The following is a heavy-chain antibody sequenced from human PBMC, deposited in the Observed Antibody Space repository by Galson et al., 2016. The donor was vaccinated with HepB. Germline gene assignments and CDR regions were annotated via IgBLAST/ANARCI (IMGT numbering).Heavy chain of an antibody. J-gene: IGHJ1*01. V-gene: IGHV3-7*03. Sequence: SLRLSCAVSGFGFSDYWMTWVRQAPGKGLEWVASIKEDGSKSFYADSVKGRFTISRDNVENSLSLQMNSLRAEDTAVYYCARYGDEAGWNFHQWGQGTLVTVSS. CDR3: ARYGDEAGWNFHQ. CDR1: GFGFSDYW. CDR2: IKEDGSKS. D-gene: IGHD6-19*01.